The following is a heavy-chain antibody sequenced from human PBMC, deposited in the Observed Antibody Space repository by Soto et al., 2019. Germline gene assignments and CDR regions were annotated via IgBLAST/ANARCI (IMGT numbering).Heavy chain of an antibody. CDR1: GGSISSSSYY. CDR2: IYYSGST. Sequence: SETLSLTCTVSGGSISSSSYYWGWIRQPPGKGLEWIGSIYYSGSTYYNPSLKSRVTISVDTSKNQFSLKLSSVTAADTAVYYCARHVRRRITMIVVVITTPDYWGQGTLVTVSS. CDR3: ARHVRRRITMIVVVITTPDY. J-gene: IGHJ4*02. D-gene: IGHD3-22*01. V-gene: IGHV4-39*01.